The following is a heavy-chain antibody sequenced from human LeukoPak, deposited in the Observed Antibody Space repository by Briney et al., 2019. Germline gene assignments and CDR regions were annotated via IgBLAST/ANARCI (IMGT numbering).Heavy chain of an antibody. J-gene: IGHJ4*02. Sequence: SETLSLTCTVSGYSISSGYYWGWIRQPPGKGLEWIGSIYHSGSTYYNPSLKSRVTISVDTSKNQFSLKLSSVTAADTAVYYCAREAMAVAGELDYWGQGTLVTVSS. D-gene: IGHD6-19*01. CDR2: IYHSGST. V-gene: IGHV4-38-2*02. CDR1: GYSISSGYY. CDR3: AREAMAVAGELDY.